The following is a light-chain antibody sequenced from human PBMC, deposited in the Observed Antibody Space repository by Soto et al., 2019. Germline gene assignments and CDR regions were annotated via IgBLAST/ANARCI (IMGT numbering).Light chain of an antibody. CDR1: SSDVGGYNY. CDR3: SSYATSRM. Sequence: QSALTQPPSASGSPGQSVTISCTGTSSDVGGYNYVSWYQQHPGQAPKLMLYKVSKRPSEVPDRFSGTKSGNTASLTVSGLQSEDEAYYYCSSYATSRMFGGVTKLTV. V-gene: IGLV2-8*01. CDR2: KVS. J-gene: IGLJ3*02.